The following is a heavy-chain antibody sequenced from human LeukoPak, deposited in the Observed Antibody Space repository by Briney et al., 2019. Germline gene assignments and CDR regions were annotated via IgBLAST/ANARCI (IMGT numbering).Heavy chain of an antibody. CDR3: ARHGSITMVRGRLRYYYMDV. V-gene: IGHV3-20*04. Sequence: PGGSLRLSCAASGFTFDDYGMSWVRQAPGKGLEWVSGINWNGGSTGYADSVKGRFTISRDNAKNSLYLQMNSLRAEDTALYYCARHGSITMVRGRLRYYYMDVWGKGTTVTISS. CDR1: GFTFDDYG. D-gene: IGHD3-10*01. CDR2: INWNGGST. J-gene: IGHJ6*03.